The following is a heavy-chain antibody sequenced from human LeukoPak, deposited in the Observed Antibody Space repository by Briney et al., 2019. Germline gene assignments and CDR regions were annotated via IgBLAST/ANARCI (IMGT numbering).Heavy chain of an antibody. V-gene: IGHV3-21*01. CDR2: ISSSSSYI. D-gene: IGHD6-13*01. Sequence: PEGSLRLPCAASGFTFSSYSMNWVRQAPGKGLEWVSSISSSSSYIYYADSVKGRFTISRDNAKNSLYLQMNSLRAEDTAVYYCASDQAGAAAASFDYWGQGTLVTVSS. J-gene: IGHJ4*02. CDR3: ASDQAGAAAASFDY. CDR1: GFTFSSYS.